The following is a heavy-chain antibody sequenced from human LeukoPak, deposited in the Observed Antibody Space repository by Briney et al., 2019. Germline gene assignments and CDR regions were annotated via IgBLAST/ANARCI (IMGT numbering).Heavy chain of an antibody. D-gene: IGHD6-13*01. CDR1: GYTFTGYY. CDR3: ARKGYSSRRNWFDP. V-gene: IGHV7-4-1*02. CDR2: INTNTGNP. Sequence: ASVKVSCKASGYTFTGYYMHWVRQAPGQGLEWMGWINTNTGNPTYAQGFTGRFVFSLDTFVSTAYPQISSLKAEDTAVYYCARKGYSSRRNWFDPWGQGTLVTVSS. J-gene: IGHJ5*02.